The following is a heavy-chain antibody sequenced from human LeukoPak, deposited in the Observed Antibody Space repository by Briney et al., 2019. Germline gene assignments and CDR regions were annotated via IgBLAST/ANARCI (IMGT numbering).Heavy chain of an antibody. D-gene: IGHD2-21*01. J-gene: IGHJ4*02. CDR2: IYTAGNT. Sequence: GGSLRLSCAASGFTVSRSYMSWVRQAPGKGLEWVSVIYTAGNTYYADSVKGRFTISRDNSKNSLYLQMNSLRAEDTAVYYCAGGDDWNYFGYWGQGTLVTVSS. V-gene: IGHV3-53*01. CDR3: AGGDDWNYFGY. CDR1: GFTVSRSY.